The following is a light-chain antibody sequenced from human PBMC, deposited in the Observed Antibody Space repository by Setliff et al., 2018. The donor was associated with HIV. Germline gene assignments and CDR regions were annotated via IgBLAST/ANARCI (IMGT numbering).Light chain of an antibody. CDR1: SNDVGDYNR. Sequence: QSVLAQPASVSGSPGQPITISCTGTSNDVGDYNRVSWYQQRPGKAPQLIIYDVTNRSSGISNRFSGSKSGNTASLTISGLQAEDEADYYCNSYRRGNSYVFGSGTKVTVL. CDR2: DVT. J-gene: IGLJ1*01. V-gene: IGLV2-14*03. CDR3: NSYRRGNSYV.